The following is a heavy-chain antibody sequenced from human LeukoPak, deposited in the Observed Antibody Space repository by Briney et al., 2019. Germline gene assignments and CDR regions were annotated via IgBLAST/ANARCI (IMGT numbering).Heavy chain of an antibody. D-gene: IGHD1-26*01. CDR1: GYSISSGYY. CDR2: IYHSGST. V-gene: IGHV4-38-2*02. Sequence: SETLSLTCTVSGYSISSGYYWGWIRQPPGKGLEWIGSIYHSGSTYYNPSLKSRVTISVDTSKNQFSLKLSSVTAADTAVYYCARDRPATENWYFDLWGRGTLVTVSS. J-gene: IGHJ2*01. CDR3: ARDRPATENWYFDL.